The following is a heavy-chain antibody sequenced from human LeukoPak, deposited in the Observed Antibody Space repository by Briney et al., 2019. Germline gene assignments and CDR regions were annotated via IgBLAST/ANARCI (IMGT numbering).Heavy chain of an antibody. CDR2: IIPIFGTA. D-gene: IGHD5-24*01. CDR3: ARRRRDGYLYDY. J-gene: IGHJ4*02. Sequence: GASVKVSCKASGGTFSSYAISWVRQAPGQGLEWMGGIIPIFGTANYAQEFQGRVTITTDESTSTAYMELSSLRSEDTAVYYCARRRRDGYLYDYWGQGTLVTVSS. V-gene: IGHV1-69*05. CDR1: GGTFSSYA.